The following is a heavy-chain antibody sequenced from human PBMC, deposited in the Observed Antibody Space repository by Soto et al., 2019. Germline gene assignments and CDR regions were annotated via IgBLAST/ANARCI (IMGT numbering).Heavy chain of an antibody. J-gene: IGHJ6*02. CDR1: RFTLTISS. CDR2: ISGSSDII. Sequence: GSLTLASAASRFTLTISSLDWVRHAPRKGLEWLSYISGSSDIIYYADSVKGRFTISRDNAKNSLYLQMNSLRDEDTAVYFCARGFDLQYGMDVWGQGTTVTVSS. V-gene: IGHV3-48*02. D-gene: IGHD3-10*01. CDR3: ARGFDLQYGMDV.